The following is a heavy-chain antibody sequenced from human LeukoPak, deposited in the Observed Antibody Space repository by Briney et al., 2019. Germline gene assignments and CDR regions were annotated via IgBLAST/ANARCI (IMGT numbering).Heavy chain of an antibody. J-gene: IGHJ4*02. D-gene: IGHD2-8*02. Sequence: GASVKVSCTASGGTFSSYAISWVRQAPGQGLEWMGGIIPIFGTVNYAQKFQGRVTITTDESTSTAYMELSSLRSEDTAVYYCARDLGYGTGATVWGQGTLVTVSS. CDR1: GGTFSSYA. CDR3: ARDLGYGTGATV. CDR2: IIPIFGTV. V-gene: IGHV1-69*05.